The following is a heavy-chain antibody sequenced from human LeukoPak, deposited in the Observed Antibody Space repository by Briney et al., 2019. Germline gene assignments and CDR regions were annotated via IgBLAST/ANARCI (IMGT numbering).Heavy chain of an antibody. V-gene: IGHV3-23*01. CDR1: GFTFSSHA. Sequence: GGSLRLSCAASGFTFSSHAMSWVRQAPGKGLEWVSAISGGGDLTYYADSLKGRFTSSRDNSKNTLYLQMNSLSAEDTAVYYCAKWGYYYDVIHTDGMDVWGQGTTVTVSS. CDR2: ISGGGDLT. J-gene: IGHJ6*02. D-gene: IGHD3-22*01. CDR3: AKWGYYYDVIHTDGMDV.